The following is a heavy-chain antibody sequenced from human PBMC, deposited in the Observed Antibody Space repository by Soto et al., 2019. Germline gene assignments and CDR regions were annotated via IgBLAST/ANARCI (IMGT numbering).Heavy chain of an antibody. CDR1: GVTFTTFW. V-gene: IGHV3-7*03. CDR2: INEGGSEK. J-gene: IGHJ6*02. CDR3: ARGRGMGL. Sequence: EVQLVESGGGLVQPGGSPRLSCAASGVTFTTFWMTWVRQAPGKGLDWVANINEGGSEKNYADSVKGRFTISRDNAEKSLYLHMNSLRAEDTAVYYCARGRGMGLWGQGTTVTVSS.